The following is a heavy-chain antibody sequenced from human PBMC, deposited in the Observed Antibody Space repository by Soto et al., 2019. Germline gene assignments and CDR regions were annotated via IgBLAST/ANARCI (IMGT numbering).Heavy chain of an antibody. Sequence: EVHLVQSGAEVKKPGESLQISCKGSGSKFTSSWIGWVRQMPGKGLEWMGAIYPADSDTRYSPSFQGQVSISADKSISTAFLQWSSVKASDTAIYYCARQHLHASDFDYWGQGTLVTISS. CDR3: ARQHLHASDFDY. V-gene: IGHV5-51*01. D-gene: IGHD4-4*01. CDR1: GSKFTSSW. CDR2: IYPADSDT. J-gene: IGHJ4*02.